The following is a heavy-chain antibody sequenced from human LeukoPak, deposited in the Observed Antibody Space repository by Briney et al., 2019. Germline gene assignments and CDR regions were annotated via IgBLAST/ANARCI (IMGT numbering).Heavy chain of an antibody. CDR2: INPNSGGT. J-gene: IGHJ4*02. D-gene: IGHD6-13*01. CDR1: GYTFTGYY. V-gene: IGHV1-2*02. CDR3: ARVRGNSCDY. Sequence: ASVKVSCKASGYTFTGYYMHWVRQAPGQGLEWMGWINPNSGGTNYAQKFQGRVTMTRDTSSNTAYMELSRLTFDDTARYFCARVRGNSCDYWGQGTLVTVSS.